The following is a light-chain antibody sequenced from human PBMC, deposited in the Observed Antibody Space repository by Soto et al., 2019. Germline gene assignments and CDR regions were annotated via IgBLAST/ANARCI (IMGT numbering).Light chain of an antibody. CDR1: QGIRDA. CDR3: RQHNSYPQT. V-gene: IGKV1-17*01. CDR2: AAS. Sequence: DIQMTQSPSSLSASVGDRVTITCRASQGIRDALGWYQQKPGKAPKRLIYAASSLQSGVPSRFSGSGSGTEFTLTSSSLQPEDFATYYCRQHNSYPQTFGQGTKVEIK. J-gene: IGKJ1*01.